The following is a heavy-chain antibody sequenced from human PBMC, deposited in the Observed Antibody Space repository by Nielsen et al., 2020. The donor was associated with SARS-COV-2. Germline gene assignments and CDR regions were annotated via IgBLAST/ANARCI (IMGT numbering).Heavy chain of an antibody. CDR3: ANGVRGAY. D-gene: IGHD3-10*01. CDR2: IKKDGSVK. J-gene: IGHJ4*02. V-gene: IGHV3-7*05. CDR1: GFTFSNSF. Sequence: GESLKISCAASGFTFSNSFMTWVRQAPGKGLEWVANIKKDGSVKLYVDSVRGRFTISRDNAQKSVYLQMNSLRAEDTAVYYCANGVRGAYWGQGALVTVSS.